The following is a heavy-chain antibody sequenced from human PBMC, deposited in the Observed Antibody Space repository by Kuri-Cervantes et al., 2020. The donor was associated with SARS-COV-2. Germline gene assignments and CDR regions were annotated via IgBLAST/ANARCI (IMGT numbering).Heavy chain of an antibody. V-gene: IGHV3-30*18. CDR1: GFTVSSNY. D-gene: IGHD6-19*01. J-gene: IGHJ3*02. CDR3: AKDDSSGWRLDAFDI. Sequence: GESLKISCAASGFTVSSNYMSWVRQAPGKGLEWVAVISYDGSNKYYADSVKGRFTISRDNSKNTLYLQMNSLRAEDTAVYYCAKDDSSGWRLDAFDIWGQGTMVTVSS. CDR2: ISYDGSNK.